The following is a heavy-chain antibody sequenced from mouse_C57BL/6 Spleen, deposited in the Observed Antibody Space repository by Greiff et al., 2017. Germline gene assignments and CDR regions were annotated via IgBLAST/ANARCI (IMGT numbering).Heavy chain of an antibody. CDR2: IDPEDGET. V-gene: IGHV14-1*01. CDR1: GFNIKDYY. D-gene: IGHD2-1*01. CDR3: TTIYYGNYGDDY. J-gene: IGHJ2*01. Sequence: EVQLQQSGAELVRPGASVKLSCTASGFNIKDYYMHWVKQRPEQGLEWIGRIDPEDGETEYAPKFQGKATMTADTSSNTAYLQLSSLTSEDTAVYYCTTIYYGNYGDDYWGQGTTLTVSS.